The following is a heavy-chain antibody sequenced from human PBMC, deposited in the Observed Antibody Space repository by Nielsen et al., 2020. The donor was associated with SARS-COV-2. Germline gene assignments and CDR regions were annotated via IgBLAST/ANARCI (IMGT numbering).Heavy chain of an antibody. Sequence: GESLKISCAASGFTFDDYGMRWVRQAPGKGLEWVSGINWNGGSTGYADSVKGRFTISRDNAKNSLYLQMNSLRAEDTALYHCARQADEYSSPGGDYWGQGTLVTVSS. J-gene: IGHJ4*02. D-gene: IGHD6-6*01. CDR1: GFTFDDYG. V-gene: IGHV3-20*01. CDR2: INWNGGST. CDR3: ARQADEYSSPGGDY.